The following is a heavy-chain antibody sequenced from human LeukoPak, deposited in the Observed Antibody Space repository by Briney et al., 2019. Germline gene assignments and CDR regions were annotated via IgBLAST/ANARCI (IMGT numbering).Heavy chain of an antibody. J-gene: IGHJ4*02. CDR1: GGSISSYY. D-gene: IGHD6-19*01. CDR3: ATQSSGWANYFDY. V-gene: IGHV4-4*08. Sequence: PSETLSLTCTVSGGSISSYYWSWIRQPPGKGLEWIGYIYTSGSTNYNPSLKSRVTISVDTSKNQFSLKLSSVTAADTAVYYCATQSSGWANYFDYWGQGTLVTVSS. CDR2: IYTSGST.